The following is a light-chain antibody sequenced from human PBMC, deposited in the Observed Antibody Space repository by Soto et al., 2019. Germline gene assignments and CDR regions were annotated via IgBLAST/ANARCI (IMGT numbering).Light chain of an antibody. CDR1: SSDVGGYNY. Sequence: QSALAQSRSVSGSPGQSVTISCTGTSSDVGGYNYVSWYQQHPGKAPKVIIHNVSERPSGVPDRFSGSKSGNTASLTISGLQAEDEADYYCCSYAVSSWVFGGGTKLTVL. J-gene: IGLJ3*02. CDR2: NVS. CDR3: CSYAVSSWV. V-gene: IGLV2-11*01.